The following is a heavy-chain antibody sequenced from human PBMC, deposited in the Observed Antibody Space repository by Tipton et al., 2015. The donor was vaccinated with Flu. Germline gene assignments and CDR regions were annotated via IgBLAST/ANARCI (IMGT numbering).Heavy chain of an antibody. Sequence: TLSLTCTVSGGSISSYYWSWIRQPPGKGPEWIGYIYYSGSTNYNPSLKSRVTISVDTSKNQFSLKLSSVTAADTAVYYCARVYGGRVAYWGQGTLVTVSS. D-gene: IGHD4-23*01. J-gene: IGHJ4*02. CDR2: IYYSGST. CDR1: GGSISSYY. CDR3: ARVYGGRVAY. V-gene: IGHV4-59*01.